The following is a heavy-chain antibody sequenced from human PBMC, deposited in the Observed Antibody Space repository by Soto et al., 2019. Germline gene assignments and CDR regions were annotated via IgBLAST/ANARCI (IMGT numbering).Heavy chain of an antibody. CDR1: GYTFTSYG. J-gene: IGHJ4*02. CDR2: ISAYNGNT. CDR3: ARGAYDSSGYYSMVFDY. Sequence: ASVKVSCKASGYTFTSYGISWVRQAPGQGLEWMGWISAYNGNTNYAQKLQGRVTMTTDTSTSIAYMELRSLRSDDTAVYYCARGAYDSSGYYSMVFDYWGQGTLVTVSS. D-gene: IGHD3-22*01. V-gene: IGHV1-18*01.